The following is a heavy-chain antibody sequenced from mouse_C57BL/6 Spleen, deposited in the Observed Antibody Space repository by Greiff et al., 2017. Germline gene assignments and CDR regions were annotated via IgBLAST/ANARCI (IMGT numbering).Heavy chain of an antibody. CDR3: ARGSDYDHYYAMDY. CDR2: IHPNSGST. V-gene: IGHV1-64*01. J-gene: IGHJ4*01. D-gene: IGHD2-4*01. CDR1: GYTFTSYW. Sequence: QVQLQQPGAELVKPGASVKLSCKASGYTFTSYWMHWVKQRPGQGLEWIGMIHPNSGSTNYNEKFKSTATLTVDKSSSPAYMQLSSLTSEDSAVYYWARGSDYDHYYAMDYGGQGTSVTVSS.